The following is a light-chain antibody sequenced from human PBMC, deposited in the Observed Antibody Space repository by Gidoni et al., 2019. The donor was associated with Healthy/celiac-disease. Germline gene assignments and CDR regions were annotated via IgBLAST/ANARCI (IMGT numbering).Light chain of an antibody. Sequence: DIVMTQSPDSLPVSLGERATINCKSSQSVLYSSNNKNYLAWYQQKPGQPPKLLIYWASTREAGVTDRFSGSGSGTDFTLTISSLQAEDVAVYYCQQYYSTPPTFGQXTKVEIK. CDR1: QSVLYSSNNKNY. J-gene: IGKJ1*01. CDR2: WAS. CDR3: QQYYSTPPT. V-gene: IGKV4-1*01.